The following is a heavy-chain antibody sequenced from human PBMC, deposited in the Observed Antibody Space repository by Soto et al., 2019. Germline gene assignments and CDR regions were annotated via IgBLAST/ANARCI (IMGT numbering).Heavy chain of an antibody. CDR1: GYTLTELS. V-gene: IGHV1-24*01. Sequence: ASVKVSCKVSGYTLTELSMHWVRQAPGKGLEWMGGFDPEDGETIYSQKFQGRVTMTEDTSTDTAYMELSSLRSEDTAVYYCAIAPPGYSSGWYNWFDPWGQGTLVTVSS. D-gene: IGHD6-19*01. J-gene: IGHJ5*02. CDR2: FDPEDGET. CDR3: AIAPPGYSSGWYNWFDP.